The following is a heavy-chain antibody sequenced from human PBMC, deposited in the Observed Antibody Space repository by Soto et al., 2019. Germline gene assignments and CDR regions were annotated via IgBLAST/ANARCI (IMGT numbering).Heavy chain of an antibody. V-gene: IGHV2-5*02. CDR3: AHIVVAGLGYYFDY. J-gene: IGHJ4*02. D-gene: IGHD6-19*01. CDR1: GFSLSSTRMA. CDR2: IYWDDDR. Sequence: QITLKESGPTLVKPTQTLTLTCTFSGFSLSSTRMAVGWIRRPPGKALEWLALIYWDDDRGYSPFLKSRLTITKDTSKNQVVLTMSNMDPVDTARYYCAHIVVAGLGYYFDYWGQGTLVTVSS.